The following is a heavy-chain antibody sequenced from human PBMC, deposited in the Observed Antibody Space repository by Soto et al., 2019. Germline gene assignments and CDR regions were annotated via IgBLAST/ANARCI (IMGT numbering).Heavy chain of an antibody. V-gene: IGHV1-69*01. D-gene: IGHD3-3*02. CDR1: GGTFSSYA. J-gene: IGHJ6*02. CDR2: IIPSFGTA. Sequence: QVQLVQSGAEVKKPGSSVKVSCKAPGGTFSSYAISWVRQAPGQGLEWRGGIIPSFGTAKYAQKFQGRVTITADDSTSTGYMELSSLRSEDTAVYSCARSQVGSSSLDIYYYYYYGMDVWGQGTTVTVSS. CDR3: ARSQVGSSSLDIYYYYYYGMDV.